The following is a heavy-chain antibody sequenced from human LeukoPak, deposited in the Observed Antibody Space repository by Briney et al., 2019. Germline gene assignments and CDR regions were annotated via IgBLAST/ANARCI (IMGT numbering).Heavy chain of an antibody. D-gene: IGHD1-26*01. V-gene: IGHV4-59*01. CDR3: ARDEAGGRFDP. J-gene: IGHJ5*02. CDR2: IYYSGST. Sequence: PSETLSLTCTVSGVSISSYYWSWIRQPPGKGLEWIGYIYYSGSTNYNPSLKSRVTISVDTSKNQFSLKLSSVTAADTAVYYCARDEAGGRFDPWGQGTLVTVSS. CDR1: GVSISSYY.